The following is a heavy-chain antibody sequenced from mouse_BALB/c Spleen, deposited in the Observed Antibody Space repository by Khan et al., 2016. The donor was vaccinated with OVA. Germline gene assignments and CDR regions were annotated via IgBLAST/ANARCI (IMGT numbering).Heavy chain of an antibody. CDR2: IGYSGRT. D-gene: IGHD1-1*01. CDR3: ASGRLLLRYPDYFDY. V-gene: IGHV3-2*02. CDR1: GSSITRDYA. J-gene: IGHJ2*01. Sequence: EVKLLESGPGLLKPSQSLSLTCTVTGSSITRDYAWNCIRHFPGNQLEWMAYIGYSGRTTYHPSLRIRISLTRDTSKNQFFLQLNYVTTEDTATYYCASGRLLLRYPDYFDYWGQGTTLTVSS.